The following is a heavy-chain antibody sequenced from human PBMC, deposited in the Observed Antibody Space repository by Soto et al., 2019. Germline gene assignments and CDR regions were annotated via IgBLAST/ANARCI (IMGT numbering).Heavy chain of an antibody. V-gene: IGHV4-59*08. Sequence: QVQLQESGPGLVKPSETLSLSCSVSGGSISGHYWSWVRQTPGKGLEWIGYMYYSGSTNYNPSLRSRVTFPVDRPKNHSSLRLTSVTAPDTAVYSGGGGPYFVLFWNSSYRKAGGKGTTVT. CDR2: MYYSGST. D-gene: IGHD3-3*01. CDR1: GGSISGHY. J-gene: IGHJ6*03. CDR3: GGGPYFVLFWNSSYRKA.